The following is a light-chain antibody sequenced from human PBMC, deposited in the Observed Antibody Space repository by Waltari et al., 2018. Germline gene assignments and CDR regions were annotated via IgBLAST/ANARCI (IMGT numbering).Light chain of an antibody. Sequence: IVLTPSPGSLSSSPGERVTLSCRASQSVSRALAWYQQKPGQPPRLLIFGASNRATGIPDRFSGSGSGTDFSLTISRLEPEDFAVYYCQHYVRLPATFGQGTKVEIK. V-gene: IGKV3-20*01. J-gene: IGKJ1*01. CDR3: QHYVRLPAT. CDR1: QSVSRA. CDR2: GAS.